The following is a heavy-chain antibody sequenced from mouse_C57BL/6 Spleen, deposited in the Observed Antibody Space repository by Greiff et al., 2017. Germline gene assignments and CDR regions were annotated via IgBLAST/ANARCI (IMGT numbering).Heavy chain of an antibody. J-gene: IGHJ3*01. D-gene: IGHD2-1*01. Sequence: VQLQQSGAELVRPGASVTLSCKASGYTFTDYEMHWVKQTPVHGLEWIGAIDPETGGTAYNQKVKGKAILTADKSSSTAYMRLRSLTSEDSAVYYCTSEELLRGFAYWGQGTLVTVSA. CDR3: TSEELLRGFAY. CDR1: GYTFTDYE. CDR2: IDPETGGT. V-gene: IGHV1-15*01.